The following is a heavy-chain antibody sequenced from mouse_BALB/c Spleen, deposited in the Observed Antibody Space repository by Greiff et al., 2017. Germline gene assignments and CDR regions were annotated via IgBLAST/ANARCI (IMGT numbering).Heavy chain of an antibody. V-gene: IGHV8-8*01. CDR2: IWWDDDK. CDR1: GFSLSTSGMG. CDR3: ARIAPLYDYYAMDY. J-gene: IGHJ4*01. D-gene: IGHD2-3*01. Sequence: QVTLKVSGPGILQPSQTLSLTCSFSGFSLSTSGMGVGWIRQPSGKGLEWLAHIWWDDDKYYNTALKSGLTISKDTSKNQVFLKIASVDTADTATYYCARIAPLYDYYAMDYWGQGTSVTVSS.